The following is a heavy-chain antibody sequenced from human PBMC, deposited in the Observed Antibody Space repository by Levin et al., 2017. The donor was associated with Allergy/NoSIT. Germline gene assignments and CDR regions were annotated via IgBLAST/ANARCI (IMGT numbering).Heavy chain of an antibody. J-gene: IGHJ3*02. CDR1: GFTFTASA. CDR3: ARDRRSGNTDGFDI. D-gene: IGHD1-26*01. V-gene: IGHV1-3*01. Sequence: ASVKVSCKASGFTFTASALHWVRQAPGQRLEWMGWIHPGNGNTRYSQNFQGRLTFTRDTSASTAYLELSSLTSEDTAVYYCARDRRSGNTDGFDIWGQGTMVTVSS. CDR2: IHPGNGNT.